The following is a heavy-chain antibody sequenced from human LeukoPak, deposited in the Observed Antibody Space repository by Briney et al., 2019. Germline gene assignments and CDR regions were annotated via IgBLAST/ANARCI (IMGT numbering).Heavy chain of an antibody. CDR2: ISAYNGDT. V-gene: IGHV1-18*01. J-gene: IGHJ4*02. D-gene: IGHD3-10*01. Sequence: ASVKVSCKASGYTFTSYGINWVRQAPGQGLEWMGWISAYNGDTNYAQKLQGRVTMTEDTSTDTAYMELSSLRSEDTAVYYCATDLHPGGFGELSDYWGQGTLVTVSS. CDR3: ATDLHPGGFGELSDY. CDR1: GYTFTSYG.